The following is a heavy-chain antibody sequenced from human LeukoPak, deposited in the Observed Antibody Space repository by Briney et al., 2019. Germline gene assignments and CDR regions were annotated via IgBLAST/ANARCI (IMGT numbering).Heavy chain of an antibody. CDR2: ISSDGSNK. V-gene: IGHV3-30*18. CDR3: AKEGQQPVYPYYFDF. D-gene: IGHD6-13*01. CDR1: GFTFSSYG. Sequence: GGSLRLSCAASGFTFSSYGMHWVRQAPAKGLEWVAVISSDGSNKYYADSVKGRFTVSRDNSKNTLFLQMNSLRAEDTAVYYCAKEGQQPVYPYYFDFWGQGTLVTVSS. J-gene: IGHJ4*02.